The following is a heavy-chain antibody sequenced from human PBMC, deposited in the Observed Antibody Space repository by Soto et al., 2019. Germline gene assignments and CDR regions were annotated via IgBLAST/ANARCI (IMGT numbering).Heavy chain of an antibody. V-gene: IGHV3-23*01. CDR2: ISGSGSNT. D-gene: IGHD6-19*01. J-gene: IGHJ4*02. Sequence: GGSLRLSCAASGFTFSSYAMSWVRQDLGKGLEWVSAISGSGSNTYYADSEKRPFTVSRDNSKNTLYLQMNSLRAEDTAVYYSTKGSLPYSNCWERSFDYWGQGTLVTVSS. CDR3: TKGSLPYSNCWERSFDY. CDR1: GFTFSSYA.